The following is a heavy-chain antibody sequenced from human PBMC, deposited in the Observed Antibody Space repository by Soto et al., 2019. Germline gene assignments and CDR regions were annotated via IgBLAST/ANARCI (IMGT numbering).Heavy chain of an antibody. V-gene: IGHV3-23*01. D-gene: IGHD3-10*01. CDR1: GFTFNNYA. Sequence: GGSLRHSCAASGFTFNNYAMRWVRQAPGKGLEWVSAITGSGSDTYYLDSVKGRFTISRDNSKNTLFLQVNSLRAEDTAIYYCAKLGSSAWSPHYYFDYWGQGT. CDR3: AKLGSSAWSPHYYFDY. CDR2: ITGSGSDT. J-gene: IGHJ4*02.